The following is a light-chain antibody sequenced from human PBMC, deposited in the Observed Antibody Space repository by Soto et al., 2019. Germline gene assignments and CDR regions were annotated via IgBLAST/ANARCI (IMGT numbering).Light chain of an antibody. Sequence: QAVVTQPPSASGSPGQSVTISCTGTSSDVGHYNYVSWYQQHPGKAPKLMIYDVTRRPSGVPDRFSGSKSGNTASLTVSGLQAEDEADYYCTSYAGSNNFVAFGGGTQLTVL. V-gene: IGLV2-8*01. CDR3: TSYAGSNNFVA. CDR1: SSDVGHYNY. CDR2: DVT. J-gene: IGLJ2*01.